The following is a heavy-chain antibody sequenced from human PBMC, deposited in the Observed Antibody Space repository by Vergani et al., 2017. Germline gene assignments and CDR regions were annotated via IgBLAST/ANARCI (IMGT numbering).Heavy chain of an antibody. V-gene: IGHV1-69*01. Sequence: QVQLVQSGGEVKKPGSSVKVSCKASGGTFSSYAISWVRQAPGQGLEWMGGIIPIFGTANYAQKFEGRVTINADESTSTAYMELSSLRSEDTAVYYCAGEVRGGNHDAFDIWGQGTMVTVSS. D-gene: IGHD4-23*01. CDR2: IIPIFGTA. CDR3: AGEVRGGNHDAFDI. J-gene: IGHJ3*02. CDR1: GGTFSSYA.